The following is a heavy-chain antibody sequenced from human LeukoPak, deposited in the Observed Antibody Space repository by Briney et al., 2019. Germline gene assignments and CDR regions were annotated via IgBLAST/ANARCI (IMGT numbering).Heavy chain of an antibody. CDR1: GYTFTNYA. CDR2: INAGNAKT. V-gene: IGHV1-3*01. CDR3: ARGTYYYDSSGYADAFDI. J-gene: IGHJ3*02. D-gene: IGHD3-22*01. Sequence: GASVKVSCTASGYTFTNYAIHWVRQAPGQRLEWMGWINAGNAKTRYSEKFQGRVTITRDTSASTAYMELSSLRSEDTTVYYCARGTYYYDSSGYADAFDIWGQGTMVTVSS.